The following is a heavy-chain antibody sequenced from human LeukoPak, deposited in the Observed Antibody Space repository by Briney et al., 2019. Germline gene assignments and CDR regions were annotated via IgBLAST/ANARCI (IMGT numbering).Heavy chain of an antibody. CDR2: IYYSGST. V-gene: IGHV4-59*01. D-gene: IGHD5-18*01. CDR3: ARGSGYSYGYDAFDI. CDR1: GGSISSYY. Sequence: PSETLSLPCTVSGGSISSYYWSWIRQPPGKGLEWIGYIYYSGSTNYNPSLKSRVTISVDTSKNQFSLKLSSVTAADTAVYYCARGSGYSYGYDAFDIWGQGTMVTVSS. J-gene: IGHJ3*02.